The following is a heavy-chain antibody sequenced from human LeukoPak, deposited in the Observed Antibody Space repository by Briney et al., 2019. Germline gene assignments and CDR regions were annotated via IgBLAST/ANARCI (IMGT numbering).Heavy chain of an antibody. J-gene: IGHJ4*02. CDR2: ISYDGSNK. V-gene: IGHV3-30*04. Sequence: GRSLRLSCAASGFTFSSYAMHWVRQAPGKGLEWVAVISYDGSNKYYADSVEGRFTISRDNSKNTLYLQMNSLRAEDTAVYYCARGFGNFIFDYWGQGTLVTVSS. CDR1: GFTFSSYA. CDR3: ARGFGNFIFDY. D-gene: IGHD3-10*01.